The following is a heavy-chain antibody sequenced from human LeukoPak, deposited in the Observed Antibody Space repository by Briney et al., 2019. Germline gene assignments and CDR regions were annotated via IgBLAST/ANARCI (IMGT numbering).Heavy chain of an antibody. V-gene: IGHV1-2*02. D-gene: IGHD1-26*01. J-gene: IGHJ6*03. CDR2: INPNSGGT. CDR1: GYTFTGYY. Sequence: GASVKVSCKASGYTFTGYYMHWVRQAPGQGLEWMGWINPNSGGTNYAQKFQGRVTMTRDTSISTSYMELSRLRSDDTAVYYCARDYAEWELLPGGGSYYYYMDVWGKGTTVTISS. CDR3: ARDYAEWELLPGGGSYYYYMDV.